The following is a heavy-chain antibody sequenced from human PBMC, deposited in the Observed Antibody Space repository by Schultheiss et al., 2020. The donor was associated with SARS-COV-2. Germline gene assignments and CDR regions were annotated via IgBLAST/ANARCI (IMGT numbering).Heavy chain of an antibody. Sequence: ASVKVSCKASGGTFSSYAISWVRQAPGQGLEWMGGISAYNGNTNYAQKLQGRVTMTTDTSTSTAYMELRSLRSDDTAVYYCARGPAMTTVTYYYYYGMDVWGQGTTVTVSS. CDR3: ARGPAMTTVTYYYYYGMDV. CDR2: ISAYNGNT. CDR1: GGTFSSYA. J-gene: IGHJ6*02. V-gene: IGHV1-18*01. D-gene: IGHD4-17*01.